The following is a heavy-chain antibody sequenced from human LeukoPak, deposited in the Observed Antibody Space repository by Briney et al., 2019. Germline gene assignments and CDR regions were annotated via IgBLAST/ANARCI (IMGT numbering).Heavy chain of an antibody. CDR3: AKTPDYCTNGVCYTLHYFDY. CDR2: LCGGGDST. V-gene: IGHV3-23*01. D-gene: IGHD2-8*01. Sequence: GVSVRLSCAASGFTFSNYAMTWVRQAPGKGLEWGSTLCGGGDSTYYADSVRGRFTISRDDSKSTLYLQMNSLRAEDTAVYYCAKTPDYCTNGVCYTLHYFDYWGQGTLVTVSS. J-gene: IGHJ4*02. CDR1: GFTFSNYA.